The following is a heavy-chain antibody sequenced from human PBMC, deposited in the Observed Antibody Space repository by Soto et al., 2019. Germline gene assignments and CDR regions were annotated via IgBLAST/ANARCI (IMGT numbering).Heavy chain of an antibody. CDR1: GFTFSRHA. CDR2: LSDSGGSI. V-gene: IGHV3-23*01. Sequence: PGGSLRLSCTASGFTFSRHAVTWVRQAPGKGLEWVSGLSDSGGSIYYADSVKGRFTISRDNSMNTLYLQMNTLRAEDTAIYYCAKVSSSWYAGFFDLWGQGTTVTVSS. J-gene: IGHJ4*02. CDR3: AKVSSSWYAGFFDL. D-gene: IGHD6-13*01.